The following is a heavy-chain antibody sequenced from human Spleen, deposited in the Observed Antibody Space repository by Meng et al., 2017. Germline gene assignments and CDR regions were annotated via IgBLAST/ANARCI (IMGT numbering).Heavy chain of an antibody. CDR2: ISSDGGIT. CDR3: ARSPIDKYDLSALPLDY. J-gene: IGHJ4*02. Sequence: GESLKISCAASGFNFGDYNMHWVRQSPGKGLEWISRISSDGGITTYADSVKGRFTISRDNSKNTVFLQINSLRAEDTAVYYCARSPIDKYDLSALPLDYWGQGTLVTVSS. D-gene: IGHD3-22*01. V-gene: IGHV3-74*01. CDR1: GFNFGDYN.